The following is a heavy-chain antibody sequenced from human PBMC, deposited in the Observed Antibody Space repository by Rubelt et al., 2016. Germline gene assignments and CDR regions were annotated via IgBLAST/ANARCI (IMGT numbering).Heavy chain of an antibody. Sequence: QVQLVQSGAEVKKPGASVKVSCKASGYTFTSYGISWVRQAPGQGLEWMGWISAYNGNPTYAQKLRGRVTMTTDTSTSTAYMELRSLRSDDTAVYYCARDLPPFRRYNWNFPLDYWGQGTLVTVSS. V-gene: IGHV1-18*01. D-gene: IGHD1-7*01. CDR1: GYTFTSYG. CDR2: ISAYNGNP. J-gene: IGHJ4*02. CDR3: ARDLPPFRRYNWNFPLDY.